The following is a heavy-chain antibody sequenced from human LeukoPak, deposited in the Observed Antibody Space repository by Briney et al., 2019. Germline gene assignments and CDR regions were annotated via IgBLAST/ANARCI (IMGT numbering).Heavy chain of an antibody. J-gene: IGHJ5*02. CDR2: INHSGST. CDR1: GYSISSGYY. V-gene: IGHV4-38-2*02. D-gene: IGHD3-10*01. CDR3: ARQIITMVRGVSFGARRSWFDP. Sequence: SETLSLTCTVSGYSISSGYYWGWIRQPPGKGLEWIGEINHSGSTNYNPSLKSRVTISVDTSKNQFSLKLSSVTAADTAVYYCARQIITMVRGVSFGARRSWFDPWGQGTLVTVSS.